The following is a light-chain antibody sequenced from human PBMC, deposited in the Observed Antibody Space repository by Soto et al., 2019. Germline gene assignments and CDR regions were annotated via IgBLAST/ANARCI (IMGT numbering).Light chain of an antibody. J-gene: IGLJ1*01. V-gene: IGLV2-23*01. CDR2: EGS. Sequence: QSVLTQPASVSGSPGQSITISCTGTSSDVGSYNLVSWYQQHPGKAPKLMIYEGSKRPSGVSNRFSGSKSGNTASLTISGLQAEDEADYYCCSDAGSSTGYVLGPGTKVTVL. CDR1: SSDVGSYNL. CDR3: CSDAGSSTGYV.